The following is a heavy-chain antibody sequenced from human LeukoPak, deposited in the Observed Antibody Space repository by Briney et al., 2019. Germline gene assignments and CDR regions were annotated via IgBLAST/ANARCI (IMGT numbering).Heavy chain of an antibody. CDR2: IGSGSSSI. V-gene: IGHV3-48*01. CDR3: ARALNLLDPVTLDN. Sequence: GGSLRLSCAASGFTFSSSGMNWVRQAPGKGLEWLSYIGSGSSSIYYADSVRGRFTISRDNAKNSLYLEMDSLRAEDTAVYYCARALNLLDPVTLDNWGQGTLVTVSS. J-gene: IGHJ4*02. CDR1: GFTFSSSG. D-gene: IGHD3/OR15-3a*01.